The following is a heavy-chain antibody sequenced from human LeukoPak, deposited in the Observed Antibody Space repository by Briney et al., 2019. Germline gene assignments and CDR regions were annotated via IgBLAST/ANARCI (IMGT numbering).Heavy chain of an antibody. CDR2: IYYSGST. CDR1: GGSISSYY. Sequence: SETLSLTCTVSGGSISSYYWDWIRQPPGKGLEYIGSIYYSGSTYYNPSLKGRVTISVDASKNQFSLELSSVTAADTAMYYCARHQNGDYGYWGQGTLVTVSS. D-gene: IGHD4-17*01. CDR3: ARHQNGDYGY. V-gene: IGHV4-39*01. J-gene: IGHJ4*02.